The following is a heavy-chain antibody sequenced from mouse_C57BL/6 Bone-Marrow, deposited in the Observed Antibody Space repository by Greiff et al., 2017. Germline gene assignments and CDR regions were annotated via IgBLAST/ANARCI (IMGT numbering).Heavy chain of an antibody. CDR2: IDPENGDT. V-gene: IGHV14-4*01. D-gene: IGHD1-1*01. CDR1: GFNIKDDY. J-gene: IGHJ1*03. Sequence: VQLQQSGAELVRPGASVKLSCTASGFNIKDDYMHWVKQRPEQGLEWIGWIDPENGDTAYASKFQGKATITADTSSNTAYLQLSSLTSEDTAVYYCTAGLYGSSPYWYFDVWGTGTTVTVSS. CDR3: TAGLYGSSPYWYFDV.